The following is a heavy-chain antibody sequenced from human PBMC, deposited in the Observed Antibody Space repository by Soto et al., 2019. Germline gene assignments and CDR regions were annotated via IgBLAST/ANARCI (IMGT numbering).Heavy chain of an antibody. CDR3: AKARLRFLEWVPAGGFDF. J-gene: IGHJ4*01. D-gene: IGHD3-3*01. Sequence: GGSLRLSCAASGFAVSSYAMSLVRQAPGKGLEWVSAISGSGGSTYYADSVKGRFTISRDNSKNTLYLQMNSLRAEDTAVYYCAKARLRFLEWVPAGGFDFWGHGSLVTVSX. CDR1: GFAVSSYA. V-gene: IGHV3-23*01. CDR2: ISGSGGST.